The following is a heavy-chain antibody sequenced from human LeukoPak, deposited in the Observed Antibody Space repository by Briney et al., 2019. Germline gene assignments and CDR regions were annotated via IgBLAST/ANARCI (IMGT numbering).Heavy chain of an antibody. CDR2: ISGDGTAR. Sequence: GGSLGLSCAASGFTSSSYWMHWVRQVPGKGLVWVSRISGDGTARNYADSVKGRFTISRDDAKNTVDLQMNSLRGEDTAVYYCVRGRGSYGWFDPWGQGTLVTISS. J-gene: IGHJ5*02. CDR3: VRGRGSYGWFDP. V-gene: IGHV3-74*01. D-gene: IGHD3-10*01. CDR1: GFTSSSYW.